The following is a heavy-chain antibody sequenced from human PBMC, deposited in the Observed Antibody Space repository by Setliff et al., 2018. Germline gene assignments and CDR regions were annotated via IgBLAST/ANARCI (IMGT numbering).Heavy chain of an antibody. CDR3: AKDLGDDGHYYYYMDV. Sequence: GGSLRLSCAASGFTISYYAIHWVRQAPGKGLEWVAVSRYAENYQYYADSVKGRFTISRDNSENTLYLQMNSLRPDDTAVYHCAKDLGDDGHYYYYMDVWGKGTTVTVSS. J-gene: IGHJ6*03. V-gene: IGHV3-30-3*01. CDR2: SRYAENYQ. D-gene: IGHD4-17*01. CDR1: GFTISYYA.